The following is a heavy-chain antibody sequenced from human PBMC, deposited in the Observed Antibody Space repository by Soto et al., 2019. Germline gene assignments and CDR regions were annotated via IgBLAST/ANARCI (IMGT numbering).Heavy chain of an antibody. J-gene: IGHJ5*02. CDR1: GGTFSGYY. Sequence: SETLSLTCAVYGGTFSGYYWSWIRQPPGKGLEWIGEINHSGSTNYNPSLKSRVTISVDTSKNQFSLKLSSVTAADTAVYYCARSVWSGYGLEPWGQGTRVTVSS. D-gene: IGHD3-3*01. CDR2: INHSGST. V-gene: IGHV4-34*08. CDR3: ARSVWSGYGLEP.